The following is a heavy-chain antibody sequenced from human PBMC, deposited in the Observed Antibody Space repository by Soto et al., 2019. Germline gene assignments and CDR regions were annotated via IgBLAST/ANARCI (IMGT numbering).Heavy chain of an antibody. D-gene: IGHD6-25*01. J-gene: IGHJ6*02. V-gene: IGHV4-39*01. CDR2: IYYTGST. Sequence: QLQLQESGPGLVKPSETLSLSCTVSGGSISSSTYYWGWIRQPPGKRLEWIGSIYYTGSTYYNPSLKSRVTISVDTSKNQFSPKLSSVTAADTAVYYCARLREAAALRMDVWGQGTTVTVSS. CDR3: ARLREAAALRMDV. CDR1: GGSISSSTYY.